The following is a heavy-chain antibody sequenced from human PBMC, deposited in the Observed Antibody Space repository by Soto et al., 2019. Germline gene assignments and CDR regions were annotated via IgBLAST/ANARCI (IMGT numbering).Heavy chain of an antibody. CDR3: ATIFTTTVTPNRGY. CDR1: GFTFSSYA. J-gene: IGHJ4*02. Sequence: EVQLLESGGGLVQPGGSLRLSCAASGFTFSSYAMSWVRQAPGKGLEWVSAISGSGGSTYYADSVKGRFTIARDTSKNTLYLQMNSLRAEDTAVYYCATIFTTTVTPNRGYWGQGTLVTVSS. V-gene: IGHV3-23*01. CDR2: ISGSGGST. D-gene: IGHD4-17*01.